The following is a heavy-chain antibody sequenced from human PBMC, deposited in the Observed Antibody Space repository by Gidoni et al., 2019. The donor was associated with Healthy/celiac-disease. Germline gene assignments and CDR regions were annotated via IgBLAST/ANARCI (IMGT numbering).Heavy chain of an antibody. V-gene: IGHV3-43*01. CDR3: AKDFSGGYYFDY. Sequence: EVQLVESGGVVVQPGGSLRLSCAASGFTCDDYTMHWVRQAPGKGLEWVSLISWDGGSTYYADSVKGRFTISRDNSKNSLYLQMNSLRTEDTALYYCAKDFSGGYYFDYWGQGTLVTVSS. D-gene: IGHD1-26*01. CDR2: ISWDGGST. J-gene: IGHJ4*02. CDR1: GFTCDDYT.